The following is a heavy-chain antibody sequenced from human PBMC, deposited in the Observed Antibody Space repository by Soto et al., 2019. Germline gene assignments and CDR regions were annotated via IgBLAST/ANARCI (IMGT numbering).Heavy chain of an antibody. J-gene: IGHJ6*03. D-gene: IGHD6-13*01. CDR1: GGSISVYY. CDR3: ARHERQQVLVAYYMDV. V-gene: IGHV4-59*08. Sequence: SETLSLTCTVSGGSISVYYWSWIRQPPGKGLEWIGYIHYSGSTNYNPSLKSRVTISVDTSKNQFSLKLSSVTAADTAAYYCARHERQQVLVAYYMDVWGKGTTVTVSS. CDR2: IHYSGST.